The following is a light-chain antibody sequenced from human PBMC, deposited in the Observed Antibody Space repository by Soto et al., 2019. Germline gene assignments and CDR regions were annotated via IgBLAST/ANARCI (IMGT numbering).Light chain of an antibody. V-gene: IGKV3-11*01. CDR1: QSVSSY. Sequence: EIVLTQSPATLSLSPGERATLSCRASQSVSSYLAWYQQKPGQAPRLLIYDASNRATGIPARFSGSGSGTEFTLTISSLQSEDFAVYYCQQYNNWAITFGQGTRLEI. CDR3: QQYNNWAIT. CDR2: DAS. J-gene: IGKJ5*01.